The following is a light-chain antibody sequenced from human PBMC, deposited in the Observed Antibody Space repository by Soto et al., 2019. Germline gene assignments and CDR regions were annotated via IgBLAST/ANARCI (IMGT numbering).Light chain of an antibody. J-gene: IGKJ4*01. CDR1: QSVSNW. Sequence: DIQMTQSPSTLSASVGDRVTMTCRASQSVSNWLAWYQQKPGKAPKLLIYDASSLESGVPSRFSGSGSGTEFTLTINSLQPDDFATYTCLPFTFGGGTKVDIK. CDR3: LPFT. CDR2: DAS. V-gene: IGKV1-5*01.